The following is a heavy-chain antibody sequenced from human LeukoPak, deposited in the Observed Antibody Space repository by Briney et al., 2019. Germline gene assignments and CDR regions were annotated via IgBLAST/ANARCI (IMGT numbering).Heavy chain of an antibody. Sequence: PGGSLRLSCAASGFTVSSNYMSWVRQAPGKGLEWVSVIYSGGSTYYADSVKGRFTISRDNSKNTLYLQMNSLRAEDTAVYYCAKGISSSVAAAFDIWGQGTMVTVSS. D-gene: IGHD6-19*01. CDR3: AKGISSSVAAAFDI. CDR2: IYSGGST. V-gene: IGHV3-53*05. CDR1: GFTVSSNY. J-gene: IGHJ3*02.